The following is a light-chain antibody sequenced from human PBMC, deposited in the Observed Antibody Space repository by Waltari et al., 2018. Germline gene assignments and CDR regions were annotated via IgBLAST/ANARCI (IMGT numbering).Light chain of an antibody. CDR3: QTCDTTVLI. CDR1: RGSITSDL. CDR2: KDN. Sequence: NFVLTQPHSVSGSPGRTVTISCTRSRGSITSDLGQWYRLRPGSAPTTIIHKDNQRPSGVPDRFSGSIDTSSNSASLTISGLTTEDEADYYCQTCDTTVLIFGGGTQLTVL. J-gene: IGLJ2*01. V-gene: IGLV6-57*04.